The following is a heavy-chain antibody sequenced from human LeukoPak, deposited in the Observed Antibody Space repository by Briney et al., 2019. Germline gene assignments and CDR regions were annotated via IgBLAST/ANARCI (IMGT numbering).Heavy chain of an antibody. CDR2: INPNSGGA. Sequence: ASVKVSCKASGYTFTCYYMHWVRQAPGQGLEWMGWINPNSGGAKYAQDFQGRVIMTTDTSISTAYMELTSLRSDDTAVYYCARSSPPTYYHFYYYMDVWGKGSTVTVSS. CDR3: ARSSPPTYYHFYYYMDV. J-gene: IGHJ6*03. V-gene: IGHV1-2*02. CDR1: GYTFTCYY. D-gene: IGHD6-13*01.